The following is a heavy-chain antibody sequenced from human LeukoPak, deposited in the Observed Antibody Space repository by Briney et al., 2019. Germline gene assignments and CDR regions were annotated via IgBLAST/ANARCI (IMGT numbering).Heavy chain of an antibody. CDR2: IYYSGST. CDR3: ARDLLQRPYCSSTSCNMGGWFDP. CDR1: GGSISSYY. V-gene: IGHV4-59*01. J-gene: IGHJ5*02. D-gene: IGHD2-2*02. Sequence: SETLSLTCTVSGGSISSYYWSWIRQPPGKGLEWIGYIYYSGSTNYNPSLKSRVTISVDTSKNQFSLKLSSVTAADTAVYYCARDLLQRPYCSSTSCNMGGWFDPWGQGTLVTVSS.